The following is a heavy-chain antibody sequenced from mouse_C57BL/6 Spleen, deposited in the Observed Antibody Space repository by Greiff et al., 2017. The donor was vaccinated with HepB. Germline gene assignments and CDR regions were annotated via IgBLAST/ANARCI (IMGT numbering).Heavy chain of an antibody. CDR3: TRPSPYDSSDFDY. J-gene: IGHJ2*01. Sequence: EVKLVESGGGLVQPGGSMKLSCAASGFTFSDAWMDWVRQSPEKGLEWVAEIRNKANNHATYYAESVKGRFTISRDDSKSSVYLQMNSLRAEDTGIYYCTRPSPYDSSDFDYWGQVTTLTVSS. D-gene: IGHD1-1*01. V-gene: IGHV6-6*01. CDR2: IRNKANNHAT. CDR1: GFTFSDAW.